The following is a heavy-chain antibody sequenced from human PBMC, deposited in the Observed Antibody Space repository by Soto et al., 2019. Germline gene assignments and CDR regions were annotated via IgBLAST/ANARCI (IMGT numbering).Heavy chain of an antibody. V-gene: IGHV1-69*13. J-gene: IGHJ4*02. D-gene: IGHD6-13*01. Sequence: GASVKVSCKASGGTFSSYAISWVRQAPGQGLEWMGGIIPIFGTANYAQKFQGRVTITADESTSTAYMELSSLQTEDTGVYFCTADLPAFIPQVDSWGQGTLVTVSS. CDR2: IIPIFGTA. CDR3: TADLPAFIPQVDS. CDR1: GGTFSSYA.